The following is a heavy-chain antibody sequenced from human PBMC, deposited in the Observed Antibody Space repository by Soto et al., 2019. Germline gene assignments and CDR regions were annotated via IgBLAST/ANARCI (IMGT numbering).Heavy chain of an antibody. J-gene: IGHJ4*02. CDR1: GGSISSGEYY. V-gene: IGHV4-30-4*01. CDR3: ARGPASDKVDY. D-gene: IGHD3-10*01. Sequence: SETLSLTCTVSGGSISSGEYYWSWIRQPPGKGLEWIGHIYDSGNTYNNPSLKSQVTISVDTSKNQFSLKLSSVTAADTAVYYCARGPASDKVDYWGQGTLVTVSS. CDR2: IYDSGNT.